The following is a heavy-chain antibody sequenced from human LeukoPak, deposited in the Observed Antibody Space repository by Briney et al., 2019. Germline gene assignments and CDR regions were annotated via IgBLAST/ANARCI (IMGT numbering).Heavy chain of an antibody. CDR3: VRGGQGDGHSADEAFDI. Sequence: PGGSLRLSCAASGNYWMHWVRQAPGKGLVWVSHINSDGSWTSYADSVKGRFTISKDNAKNTVYLQMNNLRAEDTAVYYCVRGGQGDGHSADEAFDIWGQGTMVTVS. V-gene: IGHV3-74*01. J-gene: IGHJ3*02. D-gene: IGHD5-18*01. CDR2: INSDGSWT. CDR1: GNYW.